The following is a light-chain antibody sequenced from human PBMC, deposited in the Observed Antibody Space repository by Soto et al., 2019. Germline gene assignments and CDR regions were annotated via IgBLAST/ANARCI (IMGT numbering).Light chain of an antibody. CDR2: DVS. CDR3: SSYAGTYIPYV. CDR1: SSDVGGYNF. V-gene: IGLV2-11*01. Sequence: QSVLTQPRSVSGSPGQSVTVSCTGTSSDVGGYNFVSWYQQHPGKAPKLVIYDVSRRPSGVPDRFSGSKSGNTASLTISGLQAEDEADYYCSSYAGTYIPYVFGTGTKLTVL. J-gene: IGLJ1*01.